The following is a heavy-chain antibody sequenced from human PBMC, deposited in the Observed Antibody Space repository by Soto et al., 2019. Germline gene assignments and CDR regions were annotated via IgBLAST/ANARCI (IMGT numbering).Heavy chain of an antibody. J-gene: IGHJ4*02. V-gene: IGHV4-34*01. CDR1: GGSFSGYY. D-gene: IGHD6-13*01. Sequence: SETLSLTCAVYGGSFSGYYWSWIRQPPGKGLEWIGEINHSGSTNYNPSLKSRVTISVDTSKNQFSLKLSSVTAADTAVYYCARGRPGIAAAGIGPNFDYWGQGTLVTVSS. CDR2: INHSGST. CDR3: ARGRPGIAAAGIGPNFDY.